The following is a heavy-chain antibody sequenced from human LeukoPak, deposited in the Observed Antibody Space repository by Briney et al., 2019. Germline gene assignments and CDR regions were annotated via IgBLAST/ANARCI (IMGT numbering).Heavy chain of an antibody. J-gene: IGHJ6*03. Sequence: SETLSLTCAVYGGSFSGYYWSWIRQPPGKGLEWIGEINHSGSTNYNPSLKSRVTISVDTSKNQFSLKLSSVTAADTAVYYCASHLAYDFWSGFNYYYMDVWGKGTTVTVSS. CDR2: INHSGST. CDR3: ASHLAYDFWSGFNYYYMDV. V-gene: IGHV4-34*01. CDR1: GGSFSGYY. D-gene: IGHD3-3*01.